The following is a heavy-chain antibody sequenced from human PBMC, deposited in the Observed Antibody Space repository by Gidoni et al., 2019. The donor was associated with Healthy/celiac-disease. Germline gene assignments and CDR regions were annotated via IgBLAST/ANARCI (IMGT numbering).Heavy chain of an antibody. J-gene: IGHJ2*01. Sequence: QVQLVESGGGVVQPGRSLILSCAAVGFSFSRHGMHWGRQAPGKGLEWVAVIWYDGSNKYYADSVKGRFTISRDNSKNTLYLQMNSLRAEDTAVYYCARVAAARGTKNWYFDLWGRGTLVTVSS. CDR3: ARVAAARGTKNWYFDL. CDR2: IWYDGSNK. CDR1: GFSFSRHG. V-gene: IGHV3-33*01. D-gene: IGHD6-13*01.